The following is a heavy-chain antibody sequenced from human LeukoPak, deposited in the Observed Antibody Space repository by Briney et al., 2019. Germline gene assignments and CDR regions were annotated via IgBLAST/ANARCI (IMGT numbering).Heavy chain of an antibody. CDR1: GFTFSSYA. J-gene: IGHJ6*02. Sequence: GGSLGLPCAASGFTFSSYAMHWVRQAPGKGLEYISAISSNGGSTYYANSVKGRFTISRDNSKNTLYLQMGSLRAEDMAVYYCARKTGGMDVWGQGTTVTVSS. CDR3: ARKTGGMDV. V-gene: IGHV3-64*01. CDR2: ISSNGGST.